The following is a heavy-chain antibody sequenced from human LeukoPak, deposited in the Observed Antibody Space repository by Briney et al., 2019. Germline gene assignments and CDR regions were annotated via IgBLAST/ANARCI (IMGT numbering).Heavy chain of an antibody. V-gene: IGHV3-30*03. D-gene: IGHD2-2*01. Sequence: GGSLRLSCAASGFTFSGYGMNWVRQAPGKGLEWVAIISYDGREKYYADSVKGRFTISRDNSKDTLYLQMSSLRPEDTAVYYCALIVVVPAARGDAFDIWGQGTMVTVSS. J-gene: IGHJ3*02. CDR1: GFTFSGYG. CDR3: ALIVVVPAARGDAFDI. CDR2: ISYDGREK.